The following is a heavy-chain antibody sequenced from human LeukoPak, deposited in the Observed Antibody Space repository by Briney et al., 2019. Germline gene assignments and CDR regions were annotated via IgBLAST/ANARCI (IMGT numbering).Heavy chain of an antibody. CDR3: ARELPPVVNFYFDS. CDR1: GFTFSSYG. V-gene: IGHV3-33*08. CDR2: IWYDGSGK. J-gene: IGHJ4*02. Sequence: GGSLRLSCAASGFTFSSYGMHWVRQAPGKGLEWVAVIWYDGSGKYYADSVKGRFSISRDNSKNTLYLQMNSLRAEDTAVYYCARELPPVVNFYFDSWGQGTLVTVSS. D-gene: IGHD3-22*01.